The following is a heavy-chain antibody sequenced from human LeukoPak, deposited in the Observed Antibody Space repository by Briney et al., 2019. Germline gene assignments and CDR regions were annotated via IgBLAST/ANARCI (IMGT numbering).Heavy chain of an antibody. Sequence: GGSLRLSCAASGFTFSSYWMSWVRLAPGKGLEWVANIKQDGSEKYYVDSVRGRFSISRDNSKNSLYLQMNSLRADDTAVYYCARGGFVAPFDYWGQGTLVTVSS. D-gene: IGHD2-21*01. CDR1: GFTFSSYW. CDR2: IKQDGSEK. CDR3: ARGGFVAPFDY. V-gene: IGHV3-7*01. J-gene: IGHJ4*02.